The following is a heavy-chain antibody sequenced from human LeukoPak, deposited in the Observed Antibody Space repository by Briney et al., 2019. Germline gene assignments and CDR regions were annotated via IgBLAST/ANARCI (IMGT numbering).Heavy chain of an antibody. Sequence: PSETLSLTCTVSGGSISSYYWSWIRQPPGKGLEWIGYIYYSGSTNYNPSLRSRVTISVDTSKNQLSLKLSSVTAADTAVYYCARGSSYGFSMGYWGQGTLVTVSS. D-gene: IGHD3-16*01. J-gene: IGHJ4*02. CDR1: GGSISSYY. CDR2: IYYSGST. CDR3: ARGSSYGFSMGY. V-gene: IGHV4-59*08.